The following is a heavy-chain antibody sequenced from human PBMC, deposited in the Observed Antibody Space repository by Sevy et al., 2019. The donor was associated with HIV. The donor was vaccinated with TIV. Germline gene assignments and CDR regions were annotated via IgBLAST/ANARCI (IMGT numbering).Heavy chain of an antibody. Sequence: GGSLRLSCAASGFPFNDHAMHWVRQVPGKGLEWVSGISWNSRNIGYADSVKGRFTISRDNARHFVYLEMNSLRPEDTAFYYCAKDISRGCVGVNCYSYYYSFYGLDVWGQGTTVTVSS. CDR3: AKDISRGCVGVNCYSYYYSFYGLDV. D-gene: IGHD2-21*01. CDR1: GFPFNDHA. J-gene: IGHJ6*02. V-gene: IGHV3-9*01. CDR2: ISWNSRNI.